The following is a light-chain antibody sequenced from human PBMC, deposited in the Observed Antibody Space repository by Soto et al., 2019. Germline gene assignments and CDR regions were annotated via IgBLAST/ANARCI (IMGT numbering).Light chain of an antibody. V-gene: IGKV1-13*02. J-gene: IGKJ4*01. CDR1: QGIISA. Sequence: AIPLTPPPSSLSASVGDRVTITCRASQGIISALAWYQQKPGKAPKLLIYDASSLESGVPSRFSGSGSGTDFNLTISSLQSEDFESCYYQQFNSYPLPFGEGNKVEIK. CDR3: QQFNSYPLP. CDR2: DAS.